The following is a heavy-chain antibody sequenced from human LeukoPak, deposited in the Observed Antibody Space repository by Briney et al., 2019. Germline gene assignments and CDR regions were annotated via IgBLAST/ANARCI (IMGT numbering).Heavy chain of an antibody. J-gene: IGHJ4*02. CDR2: IYSGGST. Sequence: GGSLRLSCAASGFTVSNNYMSWVRQAPGKGLEWVSVIYSGGSTYYADSVKGRFTISRDNSKNTLYLQMNSLGAEDTAVYYCARENSKSAPYYYDSSGASDYWGQGTLVTVSS. D-gene: IGHD3-22*01. CDR3: ARENSKSAPYYYDSSGASDY. CDR1: GFTVSNNY. V-gene: IGHV3-66*01.